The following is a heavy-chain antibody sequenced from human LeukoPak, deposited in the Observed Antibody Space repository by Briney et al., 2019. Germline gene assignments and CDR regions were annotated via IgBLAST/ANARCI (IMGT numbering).Heavy chain of an antibody. V-gene: IGHV4-4*07. CDR1: GGSISAHY. CDR2: ISRTENT. CDR3: AREAIFGVVPEYYFDS. J-gene: IGHJ4*02. Sequence: PSETLSLTCTVSGGSISAHYWSWIRQSAEKGLEWIGRISRTENTNYNPSLKSRVTMSIDTSKIQFSLKLTSVTAADTAVYYCAREAIFGVVPEYYFDSWGRGTLVTVSS. D-gene: IGHD3-3*01.